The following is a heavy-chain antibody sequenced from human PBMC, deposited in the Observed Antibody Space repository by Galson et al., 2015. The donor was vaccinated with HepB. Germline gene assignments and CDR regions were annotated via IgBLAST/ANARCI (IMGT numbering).Heavy chain of an antibody. D-gene: IGHD6-19*01. V-gene: IGHV1-69*01. CDR1: GGTFSSYA. CDR3: ARIVSGEYSSGWPDY. Sequence: SCKASGGTFSSYAISWVRQAPGQGLEWMGGIIPIFGTANYAQKFQGRVTITADESTSTAYMELSSLRSEDTAVYYCARIVSGEYSSGWPDYWGQGTLVTVSS. J-gene: IGHJ4*02. CDR2: IIPIFGTA.